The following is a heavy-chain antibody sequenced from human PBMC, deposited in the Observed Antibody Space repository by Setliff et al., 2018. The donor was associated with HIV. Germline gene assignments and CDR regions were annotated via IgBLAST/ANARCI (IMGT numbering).Heavy chain of an antibody. CDR1: GFTFDDYG. CDR3: TRDYRTSNWFDP. Sequence: GESLRLSCAASGFTFDDYGMNWVRQVPGKGLEWVSGIDGNGDIRGYADSVRGRFTISRDTAKTSLYLEMNSLRVEDTALYYCTRDYRTSNWFDPWGHGTLVTV. D-gene: IGHD3-16*02. CDR2: IDGNGDIR. J-gene: IGHJ5*02. V-gene: IGHV3-20*04.